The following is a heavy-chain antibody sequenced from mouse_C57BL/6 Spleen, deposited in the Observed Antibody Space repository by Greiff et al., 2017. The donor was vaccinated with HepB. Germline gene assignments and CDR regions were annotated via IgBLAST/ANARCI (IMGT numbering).Heavy chain of an antibody. D-gene: IGHD4-1*02. CDR1: GYAFSSSW. J-gene: IGHJ3*01. CDR3: ERLDQLGRGFAY. CDR2: IYPGDGDT. V-gene: IGHV1-82*01. Sequence: QVQLQQSGPELVKPGASVKISCKASGYAFSSSWMNWVKQRPGKGLEWIGRIYPGDGDTNYNGKFKGKATLTADKSSSTAYMQLSSLTSEDSAVYFCERLDQLGRGFAYWGQGTLVTVSA.